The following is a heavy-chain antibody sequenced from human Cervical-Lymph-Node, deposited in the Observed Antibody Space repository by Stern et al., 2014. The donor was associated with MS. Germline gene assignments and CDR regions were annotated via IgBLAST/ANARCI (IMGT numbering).Heavy chain of an antibody. V-gene: IGHV1-69*01. Sequence: VQLVQSGAEVKKPGSSVKVSCRASGGTFGSFAVNWVRQAPGQGLEWMGGIIPIFGTANYAQRFQGRVTITADESTTTAYMELNSLTSDDTAVYFCTREXIXXXXXFDXXGXGTLVTVSS. CDR3: TREXIXXXXXFDX. J-gene: IGHJ4*02. CDR2: IIPIFGTA. CDR1: GGTFGSFA.